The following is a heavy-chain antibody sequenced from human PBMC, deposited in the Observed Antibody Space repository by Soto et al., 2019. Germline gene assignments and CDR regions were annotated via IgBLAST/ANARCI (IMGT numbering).Heavy chain of an antibody. CDR2: INPNSGGA. V-gene: IGHV1-2*02. J-gene: IGHJ6*02. CDR1: GYAFTGYY. CDR3: ARVETYYDFWSGPSNYGMDV. D-gene: IGHD3-3*01. Sequence: ASVKVSCKASGYAFTGYYMHWVRQAPGQGLEWMGWINPNSGGANYAQKFQGRVTMTRDTSISTAYMELSRLRSDDTAVYYCARVETYYDFWSGPSNYGMDVWGQGTTVTVSS.